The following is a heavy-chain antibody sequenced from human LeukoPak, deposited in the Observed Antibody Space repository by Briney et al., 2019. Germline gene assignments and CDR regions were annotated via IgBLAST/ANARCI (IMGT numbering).Heavy chain of an antibody. J-gene: IGHJ4*02. CDR3: ATVSDAGAVAGTIGL. CDR2: IQGNGIAK. Sequence: GGSLRLSCAASGFTFSSHWMTWVRQAPGKGLEWVANIQGNGIAKYYVDSVEGRFTISRDNAKNSLYLQMNSLRAEDTAVYYCATVSDAGAVAGTIGLWGQGTLVTVSS. V-gene: IGHV3-7*01. CDR1: GFTFSSHW. D-gene: IGHD6-19*01.